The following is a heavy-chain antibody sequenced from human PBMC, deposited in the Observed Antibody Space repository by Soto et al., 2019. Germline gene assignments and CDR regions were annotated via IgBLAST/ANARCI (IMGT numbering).Heavy chain of an antibody. CDR1: GFTFRDYA. D-gene: IGHD2-2*01. J-gene: IGHJ4*02. CDR3: AKHSRETTTCCGED. Sequence: SLRLSCAASGFTFRDYAMSWVRQAPGRGLEWVSGVSNSGSSTYYADSVKGRFTISRDNSKNTLYLQMNSLRAEDTAVYYCAKHSRETTTCCGEDWGQGTRVTASS. V-gene: IGHV3-23*01. CDR2: VSNSGSST.